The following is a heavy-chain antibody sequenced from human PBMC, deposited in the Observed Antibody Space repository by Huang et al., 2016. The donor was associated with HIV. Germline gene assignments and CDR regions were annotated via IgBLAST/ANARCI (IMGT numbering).Heavy chain of an antibody. CDR2: ISYDGTNK. D-gene: IGHD3-3*01. CDR3: AKDMSRFLEWVLTVGHNGLEV. Sequence: QEQLVESGGGVVRPGRSLRLSCAASGFTFSQFGMHWVRQAQGKGLEGVAIISYDGTNKYYGDSLKGRVTVSRDKSKDTVYLQIHSLRADDTAVYYCAKDMSRFLEWVLTVGHNGLEVWGQGTLVTVSS. J-gene: IGHJ3*01. CDR1: GFTFSQFG. V-gene: IGHV3-30*18.